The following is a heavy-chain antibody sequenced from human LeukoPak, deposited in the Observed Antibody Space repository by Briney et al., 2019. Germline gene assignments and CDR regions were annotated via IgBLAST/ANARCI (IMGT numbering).Heavy chain of an antibody. J-gene: IGHJ4*02. CDR1: GGTFSSYA. CDR2: IIPIFSTA. Sequence: GASVKVSCKASGGTFSSYAISWVRQAPGQGLEWMGGIIPIFSTANYAQKFQGRVTITADESTSTAYMELSSLRSEDTAVYYCASCSGGSCYIMDYWGQGTLVTVSS. CDR3: ASCSGGSCYIMDY. V-gene: IGHV1-69*13. D-gene: IGHD2-15*01.